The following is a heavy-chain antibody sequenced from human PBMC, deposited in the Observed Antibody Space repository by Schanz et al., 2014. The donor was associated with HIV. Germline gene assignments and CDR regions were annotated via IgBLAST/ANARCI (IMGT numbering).Heavy chain of an antibody. D-gene: IGHD3-22*01. Sequence: QVQLQESGPGLVKPSETLSLTCTVSGGSISGHYWSWIRQPAGKGLEWIGRIYNSGSTDYNPSLKSRVTVSVETSKNHFSLELTSVTAADTAVYYCSRGAGGGDYYDSSDYPYCLDYWGQGTQVTVSS. V-gene: IGHV4-4*07. CDR3: SRGAGGGDYYDSSDYPYCLDY. CDR2: IYNSGST. CDR1: GGSISGHY. J-gene: IGHJ4*02.